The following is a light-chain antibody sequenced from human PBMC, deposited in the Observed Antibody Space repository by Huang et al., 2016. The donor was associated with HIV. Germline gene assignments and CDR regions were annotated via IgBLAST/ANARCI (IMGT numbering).Light chain of an antibody. V-gene: IGKV1-12*01. CDR1: LYISNW. J-gene: IGKJ4*01. CDR3: QQTNSFPLT. CDR2: DAS. Sequence: DIQMTQSPSSVSASVGDRVTITCRASLYISNWLAWYQQKPGKAPKLLIYDASTNEIGVPSRFSGSGSGTDFTLTINSLDSEDFATYYCQQTNSFPLTFGGGTKVEIK.